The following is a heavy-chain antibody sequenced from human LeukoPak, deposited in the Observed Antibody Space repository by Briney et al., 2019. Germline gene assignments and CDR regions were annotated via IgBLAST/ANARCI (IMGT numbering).Heavy chain of an antibody. D-gene: IGHD3-3*01. V-gene: IGHV1-2*06. J-gene: IGHJ5*02. CDR3: ARVQLRFLEWLLYP. Sequence: ASVKVSCKASGYTFTRSYMHWVPQAPGQGLEWMGRINPNSGGTNYAQKFQGRVTMTRDTSISTAYMELSRLSSDDTAVYYCARVQLRFLEWLLYPWGQGTLVTVSS. CDR1: GYTFTRSY. CDR2: INPNSGGT.